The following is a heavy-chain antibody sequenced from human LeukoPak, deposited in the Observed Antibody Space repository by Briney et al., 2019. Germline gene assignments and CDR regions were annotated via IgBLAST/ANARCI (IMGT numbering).Heavy chain of an antibody. J-gene: IGHJ5*02. Sequence: SETLSLTCAVYGGSFSGYYWSWIRQPPGKGLEWTGEINHSGSTNYNPSLKSRVTISVDTSKNQFSPKLSSVTAADTAVYYCARGRRLLWFGELLSEPKSNWFDPWGQGTLVTVSS. D-gene: IGHD3-10*01. CDR1: GGSFSGYY. CDR3: ARGRRLLWFGELLSEPKSNWFDP. V-gene: IGHV4-34*01. CDR2: INHSGST.